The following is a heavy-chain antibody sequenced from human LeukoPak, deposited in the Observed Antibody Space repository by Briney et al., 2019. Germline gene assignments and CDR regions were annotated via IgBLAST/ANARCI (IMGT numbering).Heavy chain of an antibody. D-gene: IGHD3-16*02. CDR1: GYTFINYY. CDR2: INPSGGTT. J-gene: IGHJ5*02. CDR3: ARGPHMITFGGVIVEGQTNWFDP. V-gene: IGHV1-46*01. Sequence: ASVKVSCKASGYTFINYYMHWVRQAPGQGLEWMGIINPSGGTTSYAQNFQGRVTMTTDTSTSTAYMELRSLRSDDTAVYYCARGPHMITFGGVIVEGQTNWFDPWGQGTLVTVSS.